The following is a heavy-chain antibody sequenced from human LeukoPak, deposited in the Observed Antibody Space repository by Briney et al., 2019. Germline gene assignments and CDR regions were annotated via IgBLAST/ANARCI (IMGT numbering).Heavy chain of an antibody. Sequence: GGSLRLSCAASGNYWMHWVRQAPGKGLVWVSHINSDGSWTGYADSVKGRFTISKDNAKNTVYLQMNNLRAEDTAVYYCVSFYETYWGRGTLVSVSS. V-gene: IGHV3-74*01. J-gene: IGHJ4*02. CDR2: INSDGSWT. CDR3: VSFYETY. D-gene: IGHD2-2*01. CDR1: GNYW.